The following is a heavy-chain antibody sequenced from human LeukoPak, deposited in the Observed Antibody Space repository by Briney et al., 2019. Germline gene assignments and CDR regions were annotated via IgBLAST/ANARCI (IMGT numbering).Heavy chain of an antibody. CDR2: ISSSSSTI. V-gene: IGHV3-48*01. Sequence: TGGSLRLSCAASGFTFSSYSMNWVRQAPGKGLEWVSYISSSSSTIYYADSVKGRFTISRDNAKNSLYLQMNSLRAEDTAVYYCAIHQGSGYYTGMGRGAYYYYGMDVWGQGTTVTVSS. CDR3: AIHQGSGYYTGMGRGAYYYYGMDV. J-gene: IGHJ6*02. D-gene: IGHD3-3*01. CDR1: GFTFSSYS.